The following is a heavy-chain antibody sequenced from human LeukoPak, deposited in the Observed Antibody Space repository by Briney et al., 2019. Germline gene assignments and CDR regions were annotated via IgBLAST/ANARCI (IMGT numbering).Heavy chain of an antibody. Sequence: SETLSLTCTVSGGSIRSSYYYWGWIRQPPGKGLEWIGSIYDSGSTYYNPSLKSRVTMSVDTSKNQFSLKLSSVTAADTAVYYCARDASDSSGWYWFDPWGQGTLVTVSS. J-gene: IGHJ5*02. D-gene: IGHD6-19*01. V-gene: IGHV4-39*07. CDR1: GGSIRSSYYY. CDR2: IYDSGST. CDR3: ARDASDSSGWYWFDP.